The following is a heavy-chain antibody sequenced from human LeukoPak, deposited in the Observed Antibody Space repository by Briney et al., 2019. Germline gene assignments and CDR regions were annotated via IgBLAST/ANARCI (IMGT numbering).Heavy chain of an antibody. V-gene: IGHV4-34*01. J-gene: IGHJ3*02. CDR3: ARVKGYYDSRDAFDI. CDR1: GGSFSGYY. D-gene: IGHD3-22*01. Sequence: SETLSLTCAVYGGSFSGYYWSWIRQPPGKGMEWIGEINHSGSTNYNPSLKSRVTISVDTSKNQFSLKLSSVTAADTAVYYCARVKGYYDSRDAFDIWGQGTMVTVSS. CDR2: INHSGST.